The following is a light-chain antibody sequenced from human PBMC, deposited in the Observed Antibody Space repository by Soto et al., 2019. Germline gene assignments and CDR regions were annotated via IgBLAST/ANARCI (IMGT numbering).Light chain of an antibody. CDR2: AAS. Sequence: DIQTTQSPSSQSASVGDRVTITSRASQSISSYLNWYQQKPGRAPKLLIYAASSLQSGVPSRFSGSGSGTDFTLTISSLQPEDFATYYCQQSYSTPLTFGGGTKVDI. V-gene: IGKV1-39*01. CDR3: QQSYSTPLT. J-gene: IGKJ4*01. CDR1: QSISSY.